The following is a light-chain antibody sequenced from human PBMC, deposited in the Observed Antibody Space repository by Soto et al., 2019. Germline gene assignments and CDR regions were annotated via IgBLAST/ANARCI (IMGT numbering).Light chain of an antibody. J-gene: IGLJ2*01. V-gene: IGLV1-40*01. CDR1: SSNIGAGYD. Sequence: QSLLTQPPSVSGAPGQRVTISCTGSSSNIGAGYDVHWYQQIPGTAPKLLIYGNSNRPSGVPDRFSGSKSGTSASLAITGLQAEDEADYYCQSYDSSLSGVVFGGGTKLTVL. CDR2: GNS. CDR3: QSYDSSLSGVV.